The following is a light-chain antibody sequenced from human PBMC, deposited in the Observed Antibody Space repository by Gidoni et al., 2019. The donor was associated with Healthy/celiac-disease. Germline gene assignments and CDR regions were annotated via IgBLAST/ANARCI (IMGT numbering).Light chain of an antibody. J-gene: IGLJ2*01. V-gene: IGLV2-23*02. Sequence: QSALTQPASVSGSPGQPYTIPCPGTSSDVGEYHLVSWYQQHPGKAPKLMMYEVSKRPSGVSNRCSGSKSGNTASLTISGLQAEDESDYYCCSYASSSTFVVFGGGTKLTVL. CDR1: SSDVGEYHL. CDR2: EVS. CDR3: CSYASSSTFVV.